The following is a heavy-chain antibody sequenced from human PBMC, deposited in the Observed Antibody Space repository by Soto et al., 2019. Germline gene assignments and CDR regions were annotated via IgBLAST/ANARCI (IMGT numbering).Heavy chain of an antibody. CDR2: INSDGSST. V-gene: IGHV3-74*01. J-gene: IGHJ6*02. CDR1: GFTFSSYW. Sequence: GGSLRLSCAASGFTFSSYWMHWVRQAPGKGLVWVSRINSDGSSTSYADSVKGRFTISRDNAKNTLYLQMNSLRAEDTAVYYCASPLGRVRGVIAYYYYYGMDVWGQGTTVTVS. D-gene: IGHD3-10*01. CDR3: ASPLGRVRGVIAYYYYYGMDV.